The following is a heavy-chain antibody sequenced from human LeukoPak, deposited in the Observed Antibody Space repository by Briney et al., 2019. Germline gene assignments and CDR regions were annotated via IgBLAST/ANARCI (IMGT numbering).Heavy chain of an antibody. D-gene: IGHD1-1*01. CDR1: GFSFSTFG. V-gene: IGHV3-30*02. CDR2: IRYDGNDK. Sequence: GGSLRLSCAAPGFSFSTFGMYWVRQVPGKGLEWVAFIRYDGNDKYYGDSAKDRFTISRDNSKNTLYLQMNSLTTDDTGVYYCAKDSQLDVGSDYYYYFYMDVWGRGTTVTASS. CDR3: AKDSQLDVGSDYYYYFYMDV. J-gene: IGHJ6*03.